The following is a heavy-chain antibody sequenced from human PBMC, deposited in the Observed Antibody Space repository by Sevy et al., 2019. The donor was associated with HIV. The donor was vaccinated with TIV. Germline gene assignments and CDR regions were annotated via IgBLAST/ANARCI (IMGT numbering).Heavy chain of an antibody. CDR3: ARDSARVIVPTAGFDS. CDR2: VWYDGRTK. J-gene: IGHJ5*01. D-gene: IGHD1-1*01. Sequence: GGSLRLSCSASGFTFRSFSMHWVRQAPGKGLEWVAAVWYDGRTKQYADSVKGRFTISRDNSKNKLNLEMNSLRAEDTALYFCARDSARVIVPTAGFDSWGQGTVVTVSS. V-gene: IGHV3-33*03. CDR1: GFTFRSFS.